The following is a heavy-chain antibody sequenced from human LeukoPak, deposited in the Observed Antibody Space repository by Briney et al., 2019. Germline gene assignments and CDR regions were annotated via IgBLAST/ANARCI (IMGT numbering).Heavy chain of an antibody. CDR2: IKQDGSEK. V-gene: IGHV3-7*01. Sequence: PGGSLRLSCAASGFTFSSYWMSWVRQAPGKGLDCVANIKQDGSEKYYVDSVKGRFTISRDNAKNSLYLQMNSLRAEDTAVYYCARDQVAAAPDYWGQGTLITVSS. J-gene: IGHJ4*02. CDR1: GFTFSSYW. D-gene: IGHD6-13*01. CDR3: ARDQVAAAPDY.